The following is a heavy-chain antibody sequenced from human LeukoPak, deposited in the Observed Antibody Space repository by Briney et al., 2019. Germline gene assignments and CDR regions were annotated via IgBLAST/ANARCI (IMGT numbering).Heavy chain of an antibody. V-gene: IGHV1-3*01. CDR3: ARTYYDYVWGSYRF. D-gene: IGHD3-16*02. CDR1: GYTFTNYA. CDR2: INPVNGDI. Sequence: ASVKGSCTASGYTFTNYAMHWVRQAPGQRLEWMGWINPVNGDIKYSQKFQGRVTITRDTSASTAYMELSSLRSEDTAVYYCARTYYDYVWGSYRFWGQGTLVTVSS. J-gene: IGHJ4*02.